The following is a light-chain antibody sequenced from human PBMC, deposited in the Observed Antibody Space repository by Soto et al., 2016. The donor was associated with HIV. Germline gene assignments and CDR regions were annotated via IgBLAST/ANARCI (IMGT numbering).Light chain of an antibody. J-gene: IGKJ2*01. V-gene: IGKV1-12*01. CDR3: QQGNSFPYT. CDR1: QYIASW. CDR2: YSS. Sequence: DIQMTQSPSSLSASVGDRVTITCRASQYIASWLAWYQQKPGKAPKLLIYYSSILESGVPSRFSGSGSGTDFTLTISSLQPEDFATYYCQQGNSFPYTLGQGTKAGYQT.